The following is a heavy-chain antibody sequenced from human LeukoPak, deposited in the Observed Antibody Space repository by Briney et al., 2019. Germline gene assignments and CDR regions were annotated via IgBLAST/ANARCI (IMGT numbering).Heavy chain of an antibody. V-gene: IGHV1-2*02. D-gene: IGHD6-13*01. CDR1: GYTFTGYY. Sequence: ASVTVSCKASGYTFTGYYMHWVRQAPGQGLEWMGWINPNSGGTNYAQKFQGRVTMTRDTSISTAYMELSRLRSDDTAVYYCARERPNHSMAAAAQHWFDPWGQGTLVTVSS. CDR3: ARERPNHSMAAAAQHWFDP. J-gene: IGHJ5*02. CDR2: INPNSGGT.